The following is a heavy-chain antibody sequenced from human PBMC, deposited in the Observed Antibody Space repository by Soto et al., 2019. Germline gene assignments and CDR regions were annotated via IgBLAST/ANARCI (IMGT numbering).Heavy chain of an antibody. CDR2: ISGSGGST. CDR3: AKVLRMVGRVIAYYFDC. CDR1: GFTFSSYA. Sequence: EVQLLESGGGLVQPGGSLRLSCAASGFTFSSYAMSWVRQAPGKGLEWVSAISGSGGSTYYADSVKGRFTISRDNSKNALYLQMNGLRAEDTAVYDCAKVLRMVGRVIAYYFDCWGQGALVTVSS. V-gene: IGHV3-23*01. D-gene: IGHD3-22*01. J-gene: IGHJ4*02.